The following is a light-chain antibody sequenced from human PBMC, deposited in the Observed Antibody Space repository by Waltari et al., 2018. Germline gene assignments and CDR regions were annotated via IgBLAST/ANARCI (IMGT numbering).Light chain of an antibody. V-gene: IGLV2-11*01. CDR2: DVS. J-gene: IGLJ3*02. Sequence: QSALTQPRSVSGAPVQSGTIPRPGTTSDVGRYNYFSWYQPHPGKPPKPMIYDVSTRPSGVPDRFSGSKSGNTASLTISGLQAEDEADYYCCSYAGSYTWVFGGGTKLTVL. CDR3: CSYAGSYTWV. CDR1: TSDVGRYNY.